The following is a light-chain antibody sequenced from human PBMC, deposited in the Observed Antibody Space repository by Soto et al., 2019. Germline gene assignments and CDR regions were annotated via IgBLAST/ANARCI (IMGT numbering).Light chain of an antibody. Sequence: ILMTQSPATLSVSPGERATLSCRASQSVSNNLAWYQQKPGQAPRLLIYDASSRAPGIPARFSGSGSGTEFTLTNSGVQSEDFAVYYCQQYNNWPPWTGGQGTKVEIK. V-gene: IGKV3-15*01. CDR2: DAS. CDR3: QQYNNWPPWT. J-gene: IGKJ1*01. CDR1: QSVSNN.